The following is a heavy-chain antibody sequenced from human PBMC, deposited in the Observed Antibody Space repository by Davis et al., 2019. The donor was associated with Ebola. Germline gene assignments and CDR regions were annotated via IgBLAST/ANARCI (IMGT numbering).Heavy chain of an antibody. CDR1: GASITSGYFS. J-gene: IGHJ4*02. D-gene: IGHD3-22*01. CDR2: IYTNGGT. V-gene: IGHV4-61*09. CDR3: VRDRHDTSGYGF. Sequence: SETLSLTCNVSGASITSGYFSWSWVRQPAGKGLEWVGHIYTNGGTKYNPSLESRVTISLDTSNNQFSLRLHSVTAADTAVYYCVRDRHDTSGYGFWGQGALVTVSS.